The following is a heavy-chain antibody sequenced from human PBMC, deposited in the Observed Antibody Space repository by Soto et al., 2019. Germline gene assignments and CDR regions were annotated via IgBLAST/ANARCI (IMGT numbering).Heavy chain of an antibody. Sequence: QPGGSLRLSCAASGFTFSSYWMSWVRQAPGKGLEWVANIKQDGSEKYYVDSVKGRFTISRDNAKNSLYLQMNSLRAEDTAVYYCARDHLQLGLQLRYYGMDVWGQGTTVTVSS. CDR3: ARDHLQLGLQLRYYGMDV. CDR2: IKQDGSEK. V-gene: IGHV3-7*03. CDR1: GFTFSSYW. D-gene: IGHD4-4*01. J-gene: IGHJ6*02.